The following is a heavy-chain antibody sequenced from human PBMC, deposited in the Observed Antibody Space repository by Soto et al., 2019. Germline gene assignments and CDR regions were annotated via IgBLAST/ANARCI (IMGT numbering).Heavy chain of an antibody. J-gene: IGHJ5*02. CDR3: ARDWGLCSSTSCYPRDNWFDP. CDR1: GFTFSSYG. V-gene: IGHV3-33*01. Sequence: GGSLRLSCAASGFTFSSYGMHWVRQAPGKGLEWVAVILYDGSNKYYADSVKGPFTIYRDNSKNTLNLQMNSLRAEDTAVYYCARDWGLCSSTSCYPRDNWFDPWGQGTLVTVSS. CDR2: ILYDGSNK. D-gene: IGHD2-2*01.